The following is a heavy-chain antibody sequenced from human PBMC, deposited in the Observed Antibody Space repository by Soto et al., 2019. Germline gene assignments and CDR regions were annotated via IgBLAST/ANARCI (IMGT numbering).Heavy chain of an antibody. CDR1: GFTFSSYW. CDR2: IKQDGSEK. Sequence: GGSLRLSCAASGFTFSSYWMSWVRQAPGKGLEWVANIKQDGSEKYYVDSVKGRFTISRDNAKNSLYLQMNSLRAEDTAVYYCARDLIGSYDHYFDYWGQGTLVTVSS. J-gene: IGHJ4*02. V-gene: IGHV3-7*03. CDR3: ARDLIGSYDHYFDY. D-gene: IGHD1-26*01.